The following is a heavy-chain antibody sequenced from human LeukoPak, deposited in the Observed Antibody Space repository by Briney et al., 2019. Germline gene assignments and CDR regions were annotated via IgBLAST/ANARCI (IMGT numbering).Heavy chain of an antibody. CDR1: GFTFSDYA. CDR2: GGSSI. V-gene: IGHV3-23*01. CDR3: ARGGGENYFDY. J-gene: IGHJ4*02. Sequence: GGSLRLSCAASGFTFSDYAMSWVRQAPGKGLEWVSGGGSSIDYAESVKGRFTVSRDKSKNTLDLQMSSLRAEDTAVYYCARGGGENYFDYWGQGTLVTVSS. D-gene: IGHD3-16*01.